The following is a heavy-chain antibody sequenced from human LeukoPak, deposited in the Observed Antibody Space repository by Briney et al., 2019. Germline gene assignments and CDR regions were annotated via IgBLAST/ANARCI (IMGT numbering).Heavy chain of an antibody. D-gene: IGHD4-17*01. V-gene: IGHV3-30*02. J-gene: IGHJ4*02. Sequence: GGSLRLSCAASGFTFSSYGMHWVRQAPGKGLEWVAFIRYDGSNKYYADSVKGRFTIPRDNSKNTLYLQMNSLRAEDTAVYYCAKDPTVTTSATFDYWGQGTLVTVSS. CDR2: IRYDGSNK. CDR3: AKDPTVTTSATFDY. CDR1: GFTFSSYG.